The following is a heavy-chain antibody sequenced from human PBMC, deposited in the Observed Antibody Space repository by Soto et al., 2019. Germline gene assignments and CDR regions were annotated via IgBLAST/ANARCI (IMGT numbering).Heavy chain of an antibody. CDR2: INHGGST. V-gene: IGHV4-34*01. Sequence: SETLSLTCAVYGGSFSGYYWSWIRQPPGKGLEWIGEINHGGSTNYNPSLKSRVTISVDTSKNQFSLKLTSVTAADTAVYYCARGPRSEWRSVTIAADGRRIGLGLDPRGQGTLVTVSS. CDR1: GGSFSGYY. J-gene: IGHJ5*02. D-gene: IGHD6-13*01. CDR3: ARGPRSEWRSVTIAADGRRIGLGLDP.